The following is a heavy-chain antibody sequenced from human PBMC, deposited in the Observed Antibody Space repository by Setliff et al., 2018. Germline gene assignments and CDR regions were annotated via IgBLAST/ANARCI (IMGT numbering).Heavy chain of an antibody. CDR1: GFNFGAYV. D-gene: IGHD3-3*02. CDR3: ARDRIGPFLSYMDG. CDR2: MSYDTTKE. Sequence: PGESLRLSCTASGFNFGAYVMHWVRQAPGKGLEWVAIMSYDTTKEYYADSVKGRFTISRDNSRNTLYLQMNSLRSEDTAVYYCARDRIGPFLSYMDGWGKGTAVTVSS. J-gene: IGHJ6*03. V-gene: IGHV3-30*04.